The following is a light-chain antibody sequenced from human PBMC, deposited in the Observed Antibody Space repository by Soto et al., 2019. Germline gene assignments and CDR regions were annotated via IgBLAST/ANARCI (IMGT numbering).Light chain of an antibody. Sequence: QSVLTQQPSASGTPGETGTISCSGTSSNLAGYTVNWYHQVPGAAPKVLIYSNNQRPSGCPDRIAGAKSGTSASLAISGLQSEDEGDYYCAAWDDSLNGVVFGGGTKLTVL. J-gene: IGLJ2*01. CDR1: SSNLAGYT. V-gene: IGLV1-44*01. CDR2: SNN. CDR3: AAWDDSLNGVV.